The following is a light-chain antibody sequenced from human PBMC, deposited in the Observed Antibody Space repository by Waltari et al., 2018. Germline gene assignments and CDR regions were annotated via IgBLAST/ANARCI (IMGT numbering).Light chain of an antibody. V-gene: IGKV1-39*01. CDR2: GAS. J-gene: IGKJ2*01. CDR3: QQTYSPPPYT. Sequence: DIQMTQSPSSLSAFVGDRVTITRRASQSIRNFLSWYQQKSGKAPELLIFGASTLQDGAPSRFRGSGSGTDFTLTISGLQPEDFGTYYCQQTYSPPPYTFGQGTKLEIK. CDR1: QSIRNF.